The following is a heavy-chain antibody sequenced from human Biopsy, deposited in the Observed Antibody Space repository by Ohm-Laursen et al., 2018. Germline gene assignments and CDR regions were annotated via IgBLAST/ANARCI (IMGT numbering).Heavy chain of an antibody. CDR1: GGSMSSYY. CDR2: IYNSGST. Sequence: GTLSLTCTVSGGSMSSYYWTWIRQPPGKGLEWIGYIYNSGSTNYNPSLKSRVTISVAVDTSKSQFSPRLSSVTAPDTAMYYCARGEAGVYDALDIWGQGTMVIVSS. V-gene: IGHV4-59*01. J-gene: IGHJ3*02. CDR3: ARGEAGVYDALDI. D-gene: IGHD5/OR15-5a*01.